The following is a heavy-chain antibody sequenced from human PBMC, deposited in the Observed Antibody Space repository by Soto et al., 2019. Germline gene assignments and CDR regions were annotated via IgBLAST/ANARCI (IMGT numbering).Heavy chain of an antibody. J-gene: IGHJ6*03. CDR3: ARNQAGTVFGLPTHFYYMDV. CDR1: GGSVSDYY. Sequence: PSETKSLTCTVAGGSVSDYYLSWIRQDTGKGLEWIGYTYYTGRTDFNPSLKSRLSMSVDTSKNQFSLELTSVTAADTAVYYCARNQAGTVFGLPTHFYYMDVWGKGTTVTVSS. CDR2: TYYTGRT. D-gene: IGHD3-3*01. V-gene: IGHV4-59*02.